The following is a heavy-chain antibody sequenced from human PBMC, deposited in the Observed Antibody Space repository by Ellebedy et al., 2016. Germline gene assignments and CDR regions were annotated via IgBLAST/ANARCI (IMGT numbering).Heavy chain of an antibody. Sequence: SETLSLXCAVYGGSFSGYYWSWIRQPPGKGLEWIGYIYYSGSTNYNPSLKSRVTISVDTSKNQFSLKLSSVTAADTAVYYCARLRREVRSYYYMDVWGKGTTVTVSS. CDR2: IYYSGST. CDR3: ARLRREVRSYYYMDV. CDR1: GGSFSGYY. D-gene: IGHD2-2*01. V-gene: IGHV4-59*13. J-gene: IGHJ6*03.